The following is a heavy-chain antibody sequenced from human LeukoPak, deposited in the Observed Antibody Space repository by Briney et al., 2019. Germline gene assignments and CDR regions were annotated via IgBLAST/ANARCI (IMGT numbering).Heavy chain of an antibody. V-gene: IGHV4-59*12. Sequence: SETLSLTCTVSGGSISSYYWSWIRQPPGKGLEWIGYIYYSGSTNYNPSLKSRVTISVDTSKNQFSLKLSSVTAADTAVYYCARIGWYYDSSGPDDYWGQGTLVTVSS. D-gene: IGHD3-22*01. CDR2: IYYSGST. CDR3: ARIGWYYDSSGPDDY. CDR1: GGSISSYY. J-gene: IGHJ4*02.